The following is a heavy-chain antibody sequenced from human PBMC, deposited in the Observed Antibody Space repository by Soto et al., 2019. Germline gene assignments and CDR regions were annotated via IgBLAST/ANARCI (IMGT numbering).Heavy chain of an antibody. CDR3: ARDSRSLTSYYSFGMDV. CDR1: GVSVSSNSAA. D-gene: IGHD6-6*01. Sequence: SQTRSLTCAISGVSVSSNSAAWNWIRQSPSRGLEWLGRTYYKSRWYNDYAGSVKSRITINPDTSKNQFSLQLNSVTPEDTAVYYCARDSRSLTSYYSFGMDVWGQGTTVTVS. V-gene: IGHV6-1*01. J-gene: IGHJ6*02. CDR2: TYYKSRWYN.